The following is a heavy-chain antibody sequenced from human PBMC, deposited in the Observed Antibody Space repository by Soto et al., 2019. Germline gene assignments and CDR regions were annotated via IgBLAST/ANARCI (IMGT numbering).Heavy chain of an antibody. CDR2: IDGGGSRT. J-gene: IGHJ4*02. D-gene: IGHD5-12*01. CDR3: AKRRTEMATILDY. Sequence: GGSLRLSCAASGFSFSSYKMTWVRQAPGKGLEWVSSIDGGGSRTYYADSVKGRFTISRDNSKNTLYLQMNSLRAEDTAIYYCAKRRTEMATILDYWGQGTLVTVSS. V-gene: IGHV3-23*05. CDR1: GFSFSSYK.